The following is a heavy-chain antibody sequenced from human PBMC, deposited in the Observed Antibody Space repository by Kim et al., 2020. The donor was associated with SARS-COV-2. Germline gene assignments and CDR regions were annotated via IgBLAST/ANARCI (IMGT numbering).Heavy chain of an antibody. D-gene: IGHD1-1*01. J-gene: IGHJ5*02. V-gene: IGHV3-23*01. CDR1: GITFDSHD. CDR2: IHGSDGST. CDR3: AREVNWKDGTIWIDL. Sequence: GESLRLSCAASGITFDSHDMCWVRQPPGKGLEWVSAIHGSDGSTHYTDSVKGHFTISRDNSKKTVYLQMNSLRAEDTAIYYCAREVNWKDGTIWIDLWGQ.